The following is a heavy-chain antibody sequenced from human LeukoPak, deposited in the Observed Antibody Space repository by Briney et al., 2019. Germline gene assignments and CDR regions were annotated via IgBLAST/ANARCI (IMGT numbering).Heavy chain of an antibody. Sequence: GESLKISCKGSGYSFTSYWIGWVRQMPGKGLEWMGIIYPGDSDTRYSPSFQGQVTISADKSISTAYLQWSSLKASDTAMYYCARLSDSSGYYGTVWFDPWGQGTLVTVSS. CDR1: GYSFTSYW. J-gene: IGHJ5*02. CDR3: ARLSDSSGYYGTVWFDP. V-gene: IGHV5-51*01. CDR2: IYPGDSDT. D-gene: IGHD3-22*01.